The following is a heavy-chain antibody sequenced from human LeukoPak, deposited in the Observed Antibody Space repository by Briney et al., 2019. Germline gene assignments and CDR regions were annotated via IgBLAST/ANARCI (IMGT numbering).Heavy chain of an antibody. D-gene: IGHD2-2*01. CDR1: GYSFTSYW. CDR3: ARRYCSSTSCPLTFDY. V-gene: IGHV5-51*01. J-gene: IGHJ4*02. CDR2: IYPGDSDT. Sequence: GASLKISCKGSGYSFTSYWIGWVRQMPGKGLEWMGIIYPGDSDTRYSPSFQGQVTISADKSISTAYLQWSSLKASDTAMYYCARRYCSSTSCPLTFDYWGQGTLVTVSS.